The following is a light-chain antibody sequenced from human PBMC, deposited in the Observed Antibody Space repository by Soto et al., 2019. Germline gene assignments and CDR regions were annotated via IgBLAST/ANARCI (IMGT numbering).Light chain of an antibody. V-gene: IGKV3-20*01. CDR2: GAS. Sequence: EIVLTQSPGTLSLSPGERATLSCRASQSVSSSYLAWYQQKPGQAPRLLIYGASSRATGIPDRFSGSGSGTDFTLTISRLEAEEFAVYYCQQYGSSPPWTFGQGTKVEIK. J-gene: IGKJ1*01. CDR3: QQYGSSPPWT. CDR1: QSVSSSY.